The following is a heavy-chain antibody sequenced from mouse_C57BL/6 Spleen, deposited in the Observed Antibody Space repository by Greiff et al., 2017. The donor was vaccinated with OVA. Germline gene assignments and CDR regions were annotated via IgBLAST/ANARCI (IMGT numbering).Heavy chain of an antibody. V-gene: IGHV1-52*01. Sequence: VQLQQSGAELVRPGSSVKLSCKASGYTFTSYWMHWVKQRPIQGLEWIGNIDPSDSETHYNQKFKDKATLTVDKSSSTAYMQLSSLTSEDSAVYYCARSGDYDGGVAYWGQGTLVTVSA. D-gene: IGHD2-4*01. J-gene: IGHJ3*01. CDR3: ARSGDYDGGVAY. CDR1: GYTFTSYW. CDR2: IDPSDSET.